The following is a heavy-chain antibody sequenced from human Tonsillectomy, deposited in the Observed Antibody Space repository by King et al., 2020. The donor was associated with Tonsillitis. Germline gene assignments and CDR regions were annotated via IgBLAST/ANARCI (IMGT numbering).Heavy chain of an antibody. D-gene: IGHD3-22*01. Sequence: VQLVESGAEVKKPGSSLQVSCKASGGTFSSYAISWVRRSPGQGLEWMGVIIPIFGTANYAQKFQGSVTITADESTSTAYMELSSLSSEDTAVYDCARVGYDSSGGCLVDYWGQGTLVTVSS. CDR1: GGTFSSYA. V-gene: IGHV1-69*01. CDR3: ARVGYDSSGGCLVDY. CDR2: IIPIFGTA. J-gene: IGHJ4*02.